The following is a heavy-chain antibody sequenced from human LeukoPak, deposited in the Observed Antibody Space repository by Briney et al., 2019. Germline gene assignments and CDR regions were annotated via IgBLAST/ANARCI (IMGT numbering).Heavy chain of an antibody. CDR2: IYYSGST. Sequence: SETLSLTCTVSGGSISSSGYYWGWIRQPPGKGLEWIGSIYYSGSTYYNPSLKSRVTISVDTSKNQFSLKLSSVTAADTAVYYCARWADWYFDLWGRGTLVTVSS. CDR1: GGSISSSGYY. J-gene: IGHJ2*01. V-gene: IGHV4-39*01. D-gene: IGHD6-19*01. CDR3: ARWADWYFDL.